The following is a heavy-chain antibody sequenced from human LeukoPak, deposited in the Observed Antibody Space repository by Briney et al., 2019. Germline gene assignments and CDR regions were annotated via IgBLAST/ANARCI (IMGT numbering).Heavy chain of an antibody. J-gene: IGHJ5*02. CDR2: IYYSGST. CDR1: GGSISSYY. D-gene: IGHD6-25*01. V-gene: IGHV4-59*01. Sequence: SGTLSLTCTVSGGSISSYYWSWIRQPPGKGLEWIGYIYYSGSTNYNPSLKSRVTISVDTSKNQFSLKLSSVTAADTAVYYCARDGGPHWFDPWGQGTLVTVSS. CDR3: ARDGGPHWFDP.